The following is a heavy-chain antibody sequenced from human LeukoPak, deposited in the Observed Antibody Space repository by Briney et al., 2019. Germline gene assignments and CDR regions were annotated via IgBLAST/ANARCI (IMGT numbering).Heavy chain of an antibody. J-gene: IGHJ4*02. CDR3: VRDLDLGGYSSFDY. Sequence: PGGSLRLSCAASGFTFSSYFWMHWVRQGPGKGLVWVSRIKSDGSSSTYADSVKGRFTISRDNAKNSLYLQMNTLRAEDTAVYYCVRDLDLGGYSSFDYWGQGTLVTVSS. CDR1: GFTFSSYFW. CDR2: IKSDGSSS. V-gene: IGHV3-74*01. D-gene: IGHD4-23*01.